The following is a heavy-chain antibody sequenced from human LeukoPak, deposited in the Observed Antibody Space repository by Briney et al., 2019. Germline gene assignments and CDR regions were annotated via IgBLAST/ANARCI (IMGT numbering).Heavy chain of an antibody. CDR2: SSGGST. CDR3: AKSLRVDIVATIPHASDY. Sequence: GGSLRLSCAASGFTFRNYAMNWVRQAPGKGLEWVSASSGGSTYYADSVKGRFTISRDNSKNTLYLQMNSLRAEDTAVYYCAKSLRVDIVATIPHASDYWGQGTLVTVSS. V-gene: IGHV3-23*01. J-gene: IGHJ4*02. D-gene: IGHD5-12*01. CDR1: GFTFRNYA.